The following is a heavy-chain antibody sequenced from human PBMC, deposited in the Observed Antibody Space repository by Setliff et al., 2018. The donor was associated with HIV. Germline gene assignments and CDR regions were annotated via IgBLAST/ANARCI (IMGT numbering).Heavy chain of an antibody. CDR1: GVTFSSHW. D-gene: IGHD3-22*01. V-gene: IGHV3-7*03. J-gene: IGHJ3*02. Sequence: GGSLRLSCETSGVTFSSHWMSWVRQAPGKGLEWVANINQDGSEQFYVDSVKGRFTISRNNAKNSLLLQMNSLRVEDTAVYYCARDPYVTSGSYYFGAFDIWGQGTMVTVSS. CDR3: ARDPYVTSGSYYFGAFDI. CDR2: INQDGSEQ.